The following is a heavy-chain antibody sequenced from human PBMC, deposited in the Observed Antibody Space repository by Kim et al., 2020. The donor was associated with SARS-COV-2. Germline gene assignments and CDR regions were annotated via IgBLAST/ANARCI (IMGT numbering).Heavy chain of an antibody. CDR1: GASISSSGYY. CDR2: VYYTGST. D-gene: IGHD3-10*01. V-gene: IGHV4-39*01. CDR3: ARHFRGISIRFLGLFQFDY. J-gene: IGHJ4*02. Sequence: SETLSLTCTVSGASISSSGYYWGWIRQPPGKGLEWIGSVYYTGSTYYNPSLKSRVTISVDTSKNQFSLKLSSVTAADTAVYYCARHFRGISIRFLGLFQFDYWGQGTLVTVSS.